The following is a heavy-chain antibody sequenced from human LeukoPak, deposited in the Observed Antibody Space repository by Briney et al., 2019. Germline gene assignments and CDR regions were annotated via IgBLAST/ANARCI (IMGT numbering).Heavy chain of an antibody. CDR1: GFTFTSYA. J-gene: IGHJ5*02. CDR2: ISGTSGGT. V-gene: IGHV3-23*01. D-gene: IGHD5-24*01. Sequence: GGSLRLSCAASGFTFTSYAMTWLRQAPGKGLEWVSTISGTSGGTYYADSVKGRFTISRDNSKNTLYLQMNSLRADDTAVYYCARDSEGDGYNFDTWGRGTLVTVSS. CDR3: ARDSEGDGYNFDT.